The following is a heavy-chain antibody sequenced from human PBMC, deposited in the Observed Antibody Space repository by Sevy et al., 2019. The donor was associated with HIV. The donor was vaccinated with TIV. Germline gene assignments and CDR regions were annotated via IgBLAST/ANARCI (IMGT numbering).Heavy chain of an antibody. CDR1: GFTLSNFA. V-gene: IGHV3-23*01. CDR2: ISASGVNT. J-gene: IGHJ3*02. Sequence: GGSLRLSCEASGFTLSNFAMSWVRQAAGKGLEWVSTISASGVNTYYTDSVKGRFTISRDNSKNTLFLQMNSLRAEDTALYYCAKSPGSSWPQGGFDIWGQGTMVTVSS. CDR3: AKSPGSSWPQGGFDI. D-gene: IGHD6-13*01.